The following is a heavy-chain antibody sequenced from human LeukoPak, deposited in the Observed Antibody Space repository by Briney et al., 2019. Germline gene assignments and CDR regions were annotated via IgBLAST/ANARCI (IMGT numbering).Heavy chain of an antibody. Sequence: PGGSLRLSCAASGFTFSSYGMHWVRQAPGKGLEWVAFIRYDGSNKYYADSVKGRFTISRDNSKNTLYLQMNSLRAEDTAVYYCAKQSGYDRNWFDPWGQGTLVTVSS. CDR3: AKQSGYDRNWFDP. V-gene: IGHV3-30*02. D-gene: IGHD5-12*01. CDR2: IRYDGSNK. J-gene: IGHJ5*02. CDR1: GFTFSSYG.